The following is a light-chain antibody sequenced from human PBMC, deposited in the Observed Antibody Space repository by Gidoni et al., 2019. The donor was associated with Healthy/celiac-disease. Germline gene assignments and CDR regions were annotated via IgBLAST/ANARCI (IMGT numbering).Light chain of an antibody. Sequence: SYELTQPPSVSVSPGQTASITCSGDKLGDKYACWYQQKPGQSPVLVIYQDSKRPSGIPERFSGSNSGSTATLTISGTQAMDEADYYCQAWDSSTADYVFGTGTKVTVL. V-gene: IGLV3-1*01. J-gene: IGLJ1*01. CDR2: QDS. CDR3: QAWDSSTADYV. CDR1: KLGDKY.